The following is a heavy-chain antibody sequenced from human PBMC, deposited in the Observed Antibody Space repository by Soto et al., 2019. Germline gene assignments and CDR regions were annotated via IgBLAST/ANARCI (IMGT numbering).Heavy chain of an antibody. CDR2: ISWNSGNI. CDR1: GFTVDNYA. J-gene: IGHJ4*02. Sequence: PRGSLRLSCAASGFTVDNYAMHWVRQVPGKGLEWVSGISWNSGNIGYADSVKGRFTISRDNAQNSLYLQMNSLRSEDTAFYYCAKDHMAWAGLFDSWGQGTLVTVSS. CDR3: AKDHMAWAGLFDS. D-gene: IGHD6-19*01. V-gene: IGHV3-9*01.